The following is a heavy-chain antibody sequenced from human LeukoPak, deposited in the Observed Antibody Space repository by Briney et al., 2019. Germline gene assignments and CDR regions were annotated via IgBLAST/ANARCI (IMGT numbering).Heavy chain of an antibody. V-gene: IGHV3-23*01. Sequence: PGGSLRLSCAASGFTFSTYGMSWVRQAPGKGLEWVSAIRGSGTNTYYADSVKGRFTISRDNSKNTLYPQMNSLRAEDTAVYYCAKGSLNEITMVRGVIIWGQGTLVTVSS. D-gene: IGHD3-10*01. CDR2: IRGSGTNT. J-gene: IGHJ4*02. CDR3: AKGSLNEITMVRGVII. CDR1: GFTFSTYG.